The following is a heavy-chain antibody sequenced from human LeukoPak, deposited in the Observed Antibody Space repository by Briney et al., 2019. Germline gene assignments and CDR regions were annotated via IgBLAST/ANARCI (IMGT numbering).Heavy chain of an antibody. D-gene: IGHD6-19*01. J-gene: IGHJ4*02. CDR3: ARGGSAVAAFDY. CDR1: GGSFSDYY. CDR2: INHSGST. V-gene: IGHV4-34*01. Sequence: SETLSLTCAVYGGSFSDYYWSWIRQPPGKGLEWIGEINHSGSTNYNPSLKSRVTISVDTSRNQFSLKLSSVTAADTAVYYCARGGSAVAAFDYWGQGTLVTVSP.